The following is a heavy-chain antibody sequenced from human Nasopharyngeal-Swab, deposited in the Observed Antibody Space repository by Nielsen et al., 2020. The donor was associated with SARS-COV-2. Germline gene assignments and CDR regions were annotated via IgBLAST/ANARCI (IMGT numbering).Heavy chain of an antibody. CDR1: GFTFSSYE. CDR2: ISSSGSTI. D-gene: IGHD3-3*01. J-gene: IGHJ6*02. V-gene: IGHV3-48*03. CDR3: ARKSTYYDFWSGYYSDYYYDYVMDV. Sequence: GESLKISCAASGFTFSSYEMNWVRQAPGKGLEWVSYISSSGSTIYYADSVKGRFTISRDNAKNSLYLQMNSLRAEDTAIYYCARKSTYYDFWSGYYSDYYYDYVMDVWGQGTTVTVSS.